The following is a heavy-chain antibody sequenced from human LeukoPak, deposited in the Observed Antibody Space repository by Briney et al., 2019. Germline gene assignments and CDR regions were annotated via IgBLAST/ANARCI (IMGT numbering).Heavy chain of an antibody. CDR2: ISATGVNT. CDR3: ARQPAGYSYGAGAFDI. Sequence: GGSLRLSCTTSGFGSKNYAMSWVRLAPGKGLEWVSIISATGVNTYYADSVKGRFTISRDNSKNTLYLQMNSLRAEDAAVYYCARQPAGYSYGAGAFDIWGQGTMVTVSS. D-gene: IGHD5-18*01. CDR1: GFGSKNYA. V-gene: IGHV3-23*01. J-gene: IGHJ3*02.